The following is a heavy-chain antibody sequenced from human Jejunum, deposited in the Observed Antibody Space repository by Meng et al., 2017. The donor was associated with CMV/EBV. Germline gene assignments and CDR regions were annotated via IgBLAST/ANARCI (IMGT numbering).Heavy chain of an antibody. J-gene: IGHJ4*02. V-gene: IGHV3-72*01. CDR1: GFNFRDHY. Sequence: SGFNFRDHYMDGVRQAPGKGLEWVGRTRNKANRYTTEYAASVKGRFTISREDSENSLYLQMNSLKTEDTALYYCARTSGVAYSFFGDWGQGTLVTVSS. CDR2: TRNKANRYTT. CDR3: ARTSGVAYSFFGD. D-gene: IGHD2-15*01.